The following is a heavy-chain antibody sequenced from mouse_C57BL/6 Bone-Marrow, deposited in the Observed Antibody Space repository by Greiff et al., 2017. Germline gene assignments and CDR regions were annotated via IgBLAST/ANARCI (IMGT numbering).Heavy chain of an antibody. CDR2: IDPSDSYT. V-gene: IGHV1-69*01. Sequence: VQLQQPGAELVMPGASVKLSCKASGYTFTSYWMHWVKQRPGQGLEWIGEIDPSDSYTNYNQKFKGKATLTVDTSSSTAYMQLSSLTSEDSAVYYCARLGGPYYYGRGFDYWGQGTTLTVSS. CDR1: GYTFTSYW. CDR3: ARLGGPYYYGRGFDY. J-gene: IGHJ2*01. D-gene: IGHD1-1*01.